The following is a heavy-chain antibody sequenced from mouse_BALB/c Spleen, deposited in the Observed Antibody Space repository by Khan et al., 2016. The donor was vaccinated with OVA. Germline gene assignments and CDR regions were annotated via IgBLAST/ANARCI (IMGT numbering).Heavy chain of an antibody. J-gene: IGHJ3*01. CDR1: GYTFTSYT. CDR2: INPSNGYT. D-gene: IGHD2-14*01. V-gene: IGHV1-4*01. CDR3: GRDGAYHRNDGWFAY. Sequence: VKLLESGAELARPGASVKMSCKASGYTFTSYTIHWIKLRPGQGLEWIGYINPSNGYTNYNQKFKDKATLTADKSSTTAYMQLSSLTSDDSAVYDCGRDGAYHRNDGWFAYWGQGTLVTVSA.